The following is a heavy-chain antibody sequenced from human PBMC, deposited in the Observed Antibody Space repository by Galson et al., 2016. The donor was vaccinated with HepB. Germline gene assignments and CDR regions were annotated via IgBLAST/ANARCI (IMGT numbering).Heavy chain of an antibody. D-gene: IGHD6-13*01. Sequence: SLRLSCAASGFSFSSYNMDWVRRAPGKGLEWVSYISRTGETFYYADSVKGRFTISRDNAKNLLYLQMNSLRDEDTAVYYCAKDHPGSSWEDYYYYGMDVWGQGTTVTVSS. J-gene: IGHJ6*02. CDR3: AKDHPGSSWEDYYYYGMDV. CDR1: GFSFSSYN. V-gene: IGHV3-48*02. CDR2: ISRTGETF.